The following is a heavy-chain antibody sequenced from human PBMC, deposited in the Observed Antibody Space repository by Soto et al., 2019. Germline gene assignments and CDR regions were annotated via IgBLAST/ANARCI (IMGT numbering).Heavy chain of an antibody. CDR2: IFPNGDRT. D-gene: IGHD1-26*01. CDR1: GYMFTKFY. Sequence: ASVKLSCKSSGYMFTKFYLHCVRQAPGQGLEWMGVIFPNGDRTSYAQSFQGRVTMTRDTSTSTDQMELSSLTCEDTAIYYCARICGTCDYGMDVWGQGTTVTVSS. V-gene: IGHV1-46*01. CDR3: ARICGTCDYGMDV. J-gene: IGHJ6*02.